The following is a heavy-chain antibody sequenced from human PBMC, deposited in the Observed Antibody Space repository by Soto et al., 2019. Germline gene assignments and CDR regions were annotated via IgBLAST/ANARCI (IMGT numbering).Heavy chain of an antibody. D-gene: IGHD3-10*01. Sequence: QVQLVQSGAEVKRPGSSVKVSCKASGDTFSFYSINWVGQAPGLGLEWMGRVNPILSMSNYAQRFQGRVKMTADKSTSTAYMELSGVRSEDTAMYYCATSYGSGYRAFDYWGQGALVTVSS. CDR3: ATSYGSGYRAFDY. CDR1: GDTFSFYS. CDR2: VNPILSMS. J-gene: IGHJ4*02. V-gene: IGHV1-69*04.